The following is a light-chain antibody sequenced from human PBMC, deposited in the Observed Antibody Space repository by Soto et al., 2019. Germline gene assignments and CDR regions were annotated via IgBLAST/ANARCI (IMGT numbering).Light chain of an antibody. CDR3: QQSYSTPRRT. CDR1: QSISSY. J-gene: IGKJ1*01. V-gene: IGKV1-39*01. Sequence: DIQIKKSPSSLSASVGDRVTITCRASQSISSYLNWYQQKPGKAPKLLIYAASSLQSGVPSRFSGSGSGTDFTLTISSLQPEDFATYYCQQSYSTPRRTFGQATKVDIK. CDR2: AAS.